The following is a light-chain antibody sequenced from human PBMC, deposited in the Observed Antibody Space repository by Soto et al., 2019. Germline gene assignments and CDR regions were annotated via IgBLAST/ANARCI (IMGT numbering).Light chain of an antibody. Sequence: QSVMTQPPSVSAAPGQKVTISCSGSSSNIGGNSVSWYQQLPGTAPKLLIYKNNLRPSGVPDRFSGSRSGTSASLAISGLRSEDETDYYCATRDDGLSGDWVFGGGTKVTVL. CDR1: SSNIGGNS. J-gene: IGLJ3*02. CDR3: ATRDDGLSGDWV. V-gene: IGLV1-47*01. CDR2: KNN.